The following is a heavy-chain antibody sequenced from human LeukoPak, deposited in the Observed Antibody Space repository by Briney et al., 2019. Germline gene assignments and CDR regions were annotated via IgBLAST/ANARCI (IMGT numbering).Heavy chain of an antibody. Sequence: PSETLSLTCTVSGGSISSYYWSWIRQPPGKGLEWIGYIYYSGSTNYNPSLKSRVTISVDTSKNQFSLKLSSVTAADTAVYYCARESVYGDSNFDYWGQGTLVTVSS. CDR1: GGSISSYY. CDR2: IYYSGST. J-gene: IGHJ4*02. CDR3: ARESVYGDSNFDY. D-gene: IGHD4-17*01. V-gene: IGHV4-59*01.